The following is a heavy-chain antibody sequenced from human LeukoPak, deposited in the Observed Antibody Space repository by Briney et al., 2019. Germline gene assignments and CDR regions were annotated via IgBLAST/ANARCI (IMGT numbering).Heavy chain of an antibody. V-gene: IGHV4-39*01. CDR3: ARHPIGVGPNSGSFDS. J-gene: IGHJ4*02. D-gene: IGHD2-15*01. CDR2: IYYSGSS. CDR1: GGSISSSSYY. Sequence: SETLSLTCTVSGGSISSSSYYWGWIRQPPGKGLEWIGSIYYSGSSYYNPSLKSRVTISVDTSENQFSLKLSSVTAADTAVYYCARHPIGVGPNSGSFDSWGQGTLVTVSS.